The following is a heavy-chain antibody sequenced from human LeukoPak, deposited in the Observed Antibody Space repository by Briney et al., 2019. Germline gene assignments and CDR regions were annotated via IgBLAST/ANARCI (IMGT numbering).Heavy chain of an antibody. CDR1: GYTFTGYY. J-gene: IGHJ3*02. D-gene: IGHD5-24*01. CDR2: INPNSGGT. V-gene: IGHV1-2*02. Sequence: GASVKVSYQASGYTFTGYYMHWVRQAPGQGLEWMGWINPNSGGTNYAQKFQGRVTMTRDTSISTAYMELSRLRSDDTAVYYCARDTRDGYMSNDAFDIWGQGTMVTVSS. CDR3: ARDTRDGYMSNDAFDI.